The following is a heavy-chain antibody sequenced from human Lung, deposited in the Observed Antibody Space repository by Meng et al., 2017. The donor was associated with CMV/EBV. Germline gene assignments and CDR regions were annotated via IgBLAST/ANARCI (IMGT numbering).Heavy chain of an antibody. CDR2: ISYDVTKK. J-gene: IGHJ3*01. CDR1: GFTFSNYI. CDR3: ARVRLFDL. V-gene: IGHV3-30-3*01. Sequence: SXKISCAASGFTFSNYILHWVRQAPGKGLEWLTFISYDVTKKYYADSVKGRFTTSRDNSKNTVYLQMNSLRAEDTSLYYCARVRLFDLWGQGTVVTVSS.